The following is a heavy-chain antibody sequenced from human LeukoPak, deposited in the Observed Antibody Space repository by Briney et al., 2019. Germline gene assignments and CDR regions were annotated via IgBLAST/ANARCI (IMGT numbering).Heavy chain of an antibody. V-gene: IGHV4-59*01. CDR3: ARGRSNYYGMDV. D-gene: IGHD1-26*01. Sequence: SETPSLTCSVSDGSINSYYWNWIRRPPGKGLEWIGYIYYNGNTNYSPSLESRVTMSVDTSKNLFSLKVSSVTAADTAVYYCARGRSNYYGMDVWGQGTTVTVSS. J-gene: IGHJ6*02. CDR2: IYYNGNT. CDR1: DGSINSYY.